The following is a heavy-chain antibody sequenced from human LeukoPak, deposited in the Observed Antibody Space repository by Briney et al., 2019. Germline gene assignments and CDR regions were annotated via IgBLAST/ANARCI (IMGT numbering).Heavy chain of an antibody. V-gene: IGHV3-11*04. CDR3: ATYSTRNAREFQS. CDR2: ISSSGSTI. Sequence: GGSLRLSCAASGFTFSDYYMSWIHQAPGKGLEWVSYISSSGSTIYYAASVKGRFTISRDNAKNSLYLQMNSLRAEDMAVYYCATYSTRNAREFQSWGQGTLVTVSS. J-gene: IGHJ1*01. D-gene: IGHD4-11*01. CDR1: GFTFSDYY.